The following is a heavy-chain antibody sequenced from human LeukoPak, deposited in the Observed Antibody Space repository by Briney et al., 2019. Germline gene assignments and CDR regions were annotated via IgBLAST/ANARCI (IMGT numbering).Heavy chain of an antibody. CDR2: IYSSGST. D-gene: IGHD2-21*02. CDR3: AREGVATNCGGDCYVFDY. J-gene: IGHJ4*02. CDR1: GGSISSYY. V-gene: IGHV4-4*07. Sequence: SETLSLTCTVSGGSISSYYWSWIRQPAGKGLEWIGHIYSSGSTNYNPSLKSRVTMSVDTSKSQFSLKLSSVTAADTAVYYCAREGVATNCGGDCYVFDYWGQGTLVTVSS.